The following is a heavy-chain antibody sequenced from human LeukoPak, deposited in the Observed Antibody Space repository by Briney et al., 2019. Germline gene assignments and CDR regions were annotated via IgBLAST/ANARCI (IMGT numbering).Heavy chain of an antibody. CDR1: GYTLTELS. CDR3: ARGTPDLRYSGYDWKSFDP. D-gene: IGHD5-12*01. J-gene: IGHJ5*02. Sequence: ASVKVSCKVSGYTLTELSMHWVRQAPGQGLEWMGIINPSGGSTSYAQKFQGRVTMTRDMSTSTVYMELSSLRSEDTAVYYCARGTPDLRYSGYDWKSFDPWGQGTLVTVSS. V-gene: IGHV1-46*01. CDR2: INPSGGST.